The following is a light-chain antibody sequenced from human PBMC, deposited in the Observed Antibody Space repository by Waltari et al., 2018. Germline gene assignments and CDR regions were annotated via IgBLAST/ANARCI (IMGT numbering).Light chain of an antibody. CDR1: QSVSNN. V-gene: IGKV3-15*01. CDR3: QQYNVWPRT. Sequence: VMTQSPATLSESPGKIVTLTCRASQSVSNNVAWYQQRPGQAPRPPIYGVSTRATDVPAKFSGSRSGTEVTLTINTLQSEDAATYYCQQYNVWPRTFGQGTKVEI. CDR2: GVS. J-gene: IGKJ1*01.